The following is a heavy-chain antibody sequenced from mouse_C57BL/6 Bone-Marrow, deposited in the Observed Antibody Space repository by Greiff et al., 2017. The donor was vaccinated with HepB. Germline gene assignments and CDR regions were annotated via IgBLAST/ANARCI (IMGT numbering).Heavy chain of an antibody. CDR2: ISSGSSTI. V-gene: IGHV5-17*01. D-gene: IGHD1-1*01. Sequence: EVKLMESGAGLVKPGGSLKLSCAASGFTFSDYGMHWVRQAPEKGLEWVAYISSGSSTIYYADTVKGRFTISRDNAKNTLFLQMTSLRSEDTAMYYCARPTVVAHWYIDVWGTGTTVTVSS. J-gene: IGHJ1*03. CDR3: ARPTVVAHWYIDV. CDR1: GFTFSDYG.